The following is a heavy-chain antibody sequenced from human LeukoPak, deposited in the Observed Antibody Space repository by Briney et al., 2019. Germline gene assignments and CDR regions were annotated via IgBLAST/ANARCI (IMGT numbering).Heavy chain of an antibody. J-gene: IGHJ5*02. V-gene: IGHV3-49*03. Sequence: GGSLRLSCTASGFTFGDYAMSWFRQAPGKGLEWVGFIRSKAYGGTTEYAASVKGRFTISRDDSKSIAYLQMNSLKTEDTAVYYCTKSAGTSPVQYNWFDPWGQGTLVTVSS. CDR3: TKSAGTSPVQYNWFDP. CDR2: IRSKAYGGTT. CDR1: GFTFGDYA. D-gene: IGHD6-13*01.